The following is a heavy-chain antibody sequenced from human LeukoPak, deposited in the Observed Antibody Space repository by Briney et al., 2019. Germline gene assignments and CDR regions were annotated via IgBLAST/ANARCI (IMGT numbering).Heavy chain of an antibody. CDR3: ARKRITIFGVVYYYFDY. D-gene: IGHD3-3*01. V-gene: IGHV4-34*01. CDR1: GGSFSGYY. J-gene: IGHJ4*02. CDR2: INHSGST. Sequence: SETLSLTCAVYGGSFSGYYWSWIRQPPGKGLEWIGEINHSGSTNYNPSLKSRVTISVDTSKNQFSLKLSSVTAADTAVYYCARKRITIFGVVYYYFDYWGQGTLITVSS.